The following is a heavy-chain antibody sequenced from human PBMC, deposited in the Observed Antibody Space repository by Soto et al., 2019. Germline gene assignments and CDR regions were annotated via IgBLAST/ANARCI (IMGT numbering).Heavy chain of an antibody. CDR1: GYTFTCYY. CDR3: ARVRFLEWSNYYYYGMDV. J-gene: IGHJ6*02. CDR2: INPNSGGT. V-gene: IGHV1-2*02. Sequence: ASVKVSCKASGYTFTCYYMHWVRQAPGQGLEWMGWINPNSGGTNYAQKFQGRVTMTRDTSISTAYMELSRLRSDDTAVYYCARVRFLEWSNYYYYGMDVWGQGTTVTVSS. D-gene: IGHD3-3*01.